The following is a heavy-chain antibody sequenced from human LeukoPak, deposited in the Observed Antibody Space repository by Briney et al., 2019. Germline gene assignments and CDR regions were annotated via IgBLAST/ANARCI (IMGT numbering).Heavy chain of an antibody. Sequence: SETLSLTCTVSGGSISSSNYYWGWVRQPPGKGLEWIGSIYYSGSSYYNPSLKSRVTISVDTSKNRFSLKLSSVTAADTAVYYCRGYISGYLGGDYWGQGALVTVSS. V-gene: IGHV4-39*01. J-gene: IGHJ4*02. CDR1: GGSISSSNYY. CDR3: RGYISGYLGGDY. D-gene: IGHD5-18*01. CDR2: IYYSGSS.